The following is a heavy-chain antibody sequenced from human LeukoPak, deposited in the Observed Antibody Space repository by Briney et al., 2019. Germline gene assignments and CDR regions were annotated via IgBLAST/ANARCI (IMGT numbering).Heavy chain of an antibody. CDR3: ASDASIAVARYWGIY. V-gene: IGHV3-21*01. CDR2: ISSSSSYI. CDR1: GFTFSSYS. J-gene: IGHJ4*02. D-gene: IGHD6-19*01. Sequence: PGGSLRLSCAASGFTFSSYSMNWVRQAPGKGLEWVSYISSSSSYIYYADSVKGRFTISRDNAKNSLYLQMNSLRAEDTAVYYCASDASIAVARYWGIYWGQGTLDTVSS.